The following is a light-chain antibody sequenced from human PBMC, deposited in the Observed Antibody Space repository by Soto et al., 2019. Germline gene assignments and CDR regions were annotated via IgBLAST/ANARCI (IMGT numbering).Light chain of an antibody. V-gene: IGLV1-40*01. CDR1: SSNIGAGYD. CDR3: QSYDSSLSGSGV. Sequence: QSVLTQPPSVSGAPGQRVTISCTGSSSNIGAGYDVHWYQQLPGTGPKLLIYGNSNRPSGVPDRFSGSKSGTSASLAITGLQAEDEADYYCQSYDSSLSGSGVFGGGTQQTVL. CDR2: GNS. J-gene: IGLJ2*01.